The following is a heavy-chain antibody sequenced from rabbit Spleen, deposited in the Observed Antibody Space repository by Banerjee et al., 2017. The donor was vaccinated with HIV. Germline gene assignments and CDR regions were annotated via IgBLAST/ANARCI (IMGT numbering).Heavy chain of an antibody. Sequence: QEHLVESGGGLVKPGASLTLTCKASGFSFSDRDVMCWVRQAPGKGLQWIACINTYTGKPVYATWAKGRFTISRTSSATVTLQLTSLTAADTATYFCARDLPSAVGWNFYLWGPGTLVT. CDR2: INTYTGKP. CDR3: ARDLPSAVGWNFYL. V-gene: IGHV1S45*01. J-gene: IGHJ4*01. D-gene: IGHD1-1*01. CDR1: GFSFSDRDV.